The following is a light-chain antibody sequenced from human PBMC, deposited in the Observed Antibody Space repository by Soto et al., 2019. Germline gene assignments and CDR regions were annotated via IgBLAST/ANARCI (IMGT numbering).Light chain of an antibody. J-gene: IGLJ2*01. CDR2: LNSDGSH. CDR1: SGHSSYA. CDR3: QTWGSGTVV. Sequence: QAVLTQSPSASASLGASVKLTYTLSSGHSSYAIAWHQQQPEKGPRYLMKLNSDGSHSKGDGIPDRFSGSSSGAERYLTISSLQSEDEADSYCQTWGSGTVVFGGGTKLTVL. V-gene: IGLV4-69*01.